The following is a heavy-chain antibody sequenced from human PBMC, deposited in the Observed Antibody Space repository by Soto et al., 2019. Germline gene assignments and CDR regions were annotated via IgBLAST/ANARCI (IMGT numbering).Heavy chain of an antibody. V-gene: IGHV3-21*01. D-gene: IGHD6-19*01. Sequence: GGSLRLSCAASGFTFSSYSMNWVRQAPGKGLEWVSSISSSSSYIYYADSVKGRFTISRDNAKNSLYLQMNSLRAEDTAVYYCARELLTGGSSGWYGSAFDIWGQGTMVTVSS. J-gene: IGHJ3*02. CDR2: ISSSSSYI. CDR3: ARELLTGGSSGWYGSAFDI. CDR1: GFTFSSYS.